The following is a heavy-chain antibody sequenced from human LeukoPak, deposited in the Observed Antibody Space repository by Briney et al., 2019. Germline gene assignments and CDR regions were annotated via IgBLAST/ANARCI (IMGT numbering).Heavy chain of an antibody. Sequence: PSETLSLTCAVYGGSFSGYYWSWIRQPPGKGLEWIGYIYYSGSTNYNPSLKSRVTISVDTSKNQFSLKLSSVTAADTAVYYCATYDILTAFDYWGQGTLVTVSS. J-gene: IGHJ4*02. CDR3: ATYDILTAFDY. D-gene: IGHD3-9*01. V-gene: IGHV4-59*08. CDR1: GGSFSGYY. CDR2: IYYSGST.